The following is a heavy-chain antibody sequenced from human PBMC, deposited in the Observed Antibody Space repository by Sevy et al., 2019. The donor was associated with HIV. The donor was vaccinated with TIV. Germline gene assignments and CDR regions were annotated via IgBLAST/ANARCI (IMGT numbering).Heavy chain of an antibody. V-gene: IGHV5-51*01. Sequence: GEALKISCKGSGYSFTSYWIGWVRQMPGKGLEWMGIIYPGDSDTRYSPSFQGQVTISADKSISTAYLQWSSLKASDTAMYYCAGPHVPRQGAYYGMDVWGQGTTVTVSS. CDR3: AGPHVPRQGAYYGMDV. CDR2: IYPGDSDT. CDR1: GYSFTSYW. D-gene: IGHD6-6*01. J-gene: IGHJ6*02.